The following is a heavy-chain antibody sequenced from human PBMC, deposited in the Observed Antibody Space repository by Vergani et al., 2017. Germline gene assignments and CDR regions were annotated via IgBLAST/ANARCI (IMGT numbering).Heavy chain of an antibody. V-gene: IGHV4-61*02. CDR3: ARDPLYSTTWPFLLLDMDV. Sequence: QVQLQESGPGLVRPSQTLSLTCTVSGCSISSGSYYWIWFRQPAGKGLEWIGRFYTGGGTSYNPSLKSRVTISVDTSKNRFSLQLSSVTAADTAVYYCARDPLYSTTWPFLLLDMDVWGQGTTVTVSS. CDR1: GCSISSGSYY. CDR2: FYTGGGT. J-gene: IGHJ6*02. D-gene: IGHD6-13*01.